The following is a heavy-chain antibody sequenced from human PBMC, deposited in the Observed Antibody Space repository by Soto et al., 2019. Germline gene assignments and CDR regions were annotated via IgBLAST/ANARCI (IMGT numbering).Heavy chain of an antibody. CDR2: INAGNGNT. Sequence: ASVKVSCKTSGYTSTSYGVHWVRQAPGQRLEWMGWINAGNGNTKSSQRFQDRVTITRDTFASTTYMELSSLRSEDTAIYYCSTARVQYSSGWCGDFWGQGTLVPVSS. CDR1: GYTSTSYG. J-gene: IGHJ4*02. D-gene: IGHD6-13*01. CDR3: STARVQYSSGWCGDF. V-gene: IGHV1-3*01.